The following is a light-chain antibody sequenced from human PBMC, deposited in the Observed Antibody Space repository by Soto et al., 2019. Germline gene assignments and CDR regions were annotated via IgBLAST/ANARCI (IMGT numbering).Light chain of an antibody. Sequence: QSVLTQPRSVSGSPCQSVTISCTRTSSDIGGYTYVSWYQQHPGKAPKVIIYDVSERPSGVPDRFSGSKSGNTASLTISGLQPEDEADYYCCSFAGPQSFEVFGEGTKVTVL. CDR2: DVS. CDR3: CSFAGPQSFEV. V-gene: IGLV2-11*01. CDR1: SSDIGGYTY. J-gene: IGLJ1*01.